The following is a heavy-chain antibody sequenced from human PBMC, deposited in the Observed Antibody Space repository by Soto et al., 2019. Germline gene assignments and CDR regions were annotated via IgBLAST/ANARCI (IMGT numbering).Heavy chain of an antibody. J-gene: IGHJ4*02. V-gene: IGHV3-15*01. D-gene: IGHD4-4*01. CDR2: IKSKTDGGTT. Sequence: EVQVLESGGGLVQPGGSLRLSCAASGLTFTSYAMTWVRQAPGKGLEWVGRIKSKTDGGTTDYAAPVKGRFTISRDDSKNTLYLQMNSLKTEDTAVYYCTTYDYSPKPIIDYWGQGTLVTVSS. CDR3: TTYDYSPKPIIDY. CDR1: GLTFTSYA.